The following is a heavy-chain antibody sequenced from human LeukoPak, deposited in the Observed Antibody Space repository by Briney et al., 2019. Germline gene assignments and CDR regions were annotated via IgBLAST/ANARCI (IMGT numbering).Heavy chain of an antibody. CDR3: ARHRRIVGATGRDY. Sequence: PSETLSLTCTVSGGSISSGGYYWSWIRQPPGKGLEWIGYINHSGSTNYNPSLKSRVTISVDTSKNQFSLKLSSVTAADTAVYYCARHRRIVGATGRDYWGQGTLVTVSS. D-gene: IGHD1-26*01. CDR2: INHSGST. V-gene: IGHV4-30-2*01. J-gene: IGHJ4*02. CDR1: GGSISSGGYY.